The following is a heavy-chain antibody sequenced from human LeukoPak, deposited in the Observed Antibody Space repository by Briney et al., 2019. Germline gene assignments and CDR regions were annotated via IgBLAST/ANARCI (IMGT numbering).Heavy chain of an antibody. CDR2: VNNDGSST. V-gene: IGHV3-74*01. CDR1: GFSFSSYW. J-gene: IGHJ4*02. CDR3: ARSSYPYYFDY. D-gene: IGHD6-19*01. Sequence: GGPLRLSCGASGFSFSSYWMHWVRQAPGKGLMWVSRVNNDGSSTTYADSVEGRFTISRDNARNTLYLQVNSLRAEDTAVYYCARSSYPYYFDYWGQGTLVTVSS.